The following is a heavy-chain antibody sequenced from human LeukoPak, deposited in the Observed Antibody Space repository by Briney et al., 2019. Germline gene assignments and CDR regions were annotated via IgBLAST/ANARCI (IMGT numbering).Heavy chain of an antibody. D-gene: IGHD3-10*01. CDR1: GDRFTNYW. CDR3: ARRPLRSQNWFSP. V-gene: IGHV5-51*01. J-gene: IGHJ5*02. CDR2: IYPDDSDT. Sequence: GESLKISCKGSGDRFTNYWIGWVRQMPGKGLEWMGIIYPDDSDTRYSPSFQGQVTISADRATSTAYLQWSSLKASDSAMYYCARRPLRSQNWFSPWGQGTLVTVSS.